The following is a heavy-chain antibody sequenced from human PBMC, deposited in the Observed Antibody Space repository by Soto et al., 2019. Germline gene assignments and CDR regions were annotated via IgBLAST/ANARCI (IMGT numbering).Heavy chain of an antibody. CDR1: GFTFSSYS. J-gene: IGHJ4*02. Sequence: GSLRLSCAASGFTFSSYSMNWVRQAPGKGLEWVSSISSSSSYIYYADSVKGRFTISRDNAKNTVYLQINALRAEDTAVYYCARDFSMVIVAPGYWGQGTLVTVSS. D-gene: IGHD5-12*01. CDR2: ISSSSSYI. CDR3: ARDFSMVIVAPGY. V-gene: IGHV3-21*01.